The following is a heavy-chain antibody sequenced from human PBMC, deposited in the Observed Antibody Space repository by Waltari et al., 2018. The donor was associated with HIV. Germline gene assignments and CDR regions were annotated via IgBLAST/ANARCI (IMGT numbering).Heavy chain of an antibody. Sequence: EVQLVQSGGGLVKPGGSLRLSCAASGITFSTAWMSWVRQAPGKGREWVGRIKRNSGGGTREYAEPVKGRFTISRDDSENTLYLEMNSLKTEDTAVYYCTTDRHVAVGYGDFQYYYVMDVWGQGTTVTVSS. V-gene: IGHV3-15*01. CDR3: TTDRHVAVGYGDFQYYYVMDV. D-gene: IGHD4-17*01. J-gene: IGHJ6*02. CDR1: GITFSTAW. CDR2: IKRNSGGGTR.